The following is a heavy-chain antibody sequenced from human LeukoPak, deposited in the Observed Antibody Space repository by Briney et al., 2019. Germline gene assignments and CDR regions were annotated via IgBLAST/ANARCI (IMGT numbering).Heavy chain of an antibody. Sequence: ASVTVSCKASGYTFTSYGISGVGQAPGQGLEWMGWISAYNGNTNYAQKLQGRVTMTTDTSTSTAYMELRRLRSDDTAVYYCARGSTSIAAAGISDYWGQGTLVTVS. V-gene: IGHV1-18*01. CDR1: GYTFTSYG. CDR3: ARGSTSIAAAGISDY. J-gene: IGHJ4*02. D-gene: IGHD6-13*01. CDR2: ISAYNGNT.